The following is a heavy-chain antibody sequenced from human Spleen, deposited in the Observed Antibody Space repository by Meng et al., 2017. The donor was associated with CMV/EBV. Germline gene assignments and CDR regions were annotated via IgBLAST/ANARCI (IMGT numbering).Heavy chain of an antibody. CDR1: GYTFNSYA. D-gene: IGHD5-18*01. Sequence: SGYTFNSYAMHWVRQAPGQRLEWMGWINAGNGNTKYSQKFQGRVTITRDTSASTAYMELSSLRSEDTAVYYCARIPTQGYSYGNFDYWGQGTLVTVSS. CDR2: INAGNGNT. CDR3: ARIPTQGYSYGNFDY. J-gene: IGHJ4*02. V-gene: IGHV1-3*01.